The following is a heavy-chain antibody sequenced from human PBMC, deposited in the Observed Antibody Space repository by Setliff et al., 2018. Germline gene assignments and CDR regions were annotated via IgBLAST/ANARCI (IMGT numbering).Heavy chain of an antibody. CDR1: GFTFSSYA. J-gene: IGHJ4*02. Sequence: GGSLRLSCAASGFTFSSYAMSWVRQAPGKGLEWVSAISGSGGSTYYADSVKGRFTISRDNSKNTLYLQMNSLRAEDTAVYYCAKDGSGVYSSSWYYFDYWGQGTLVTVS. D-gene: IGHD6-13*01. CDR3: AKDGSGVYSSSWYYFDY. V-gene: IGHV3-23*01. CDR2: ISGSGGST.